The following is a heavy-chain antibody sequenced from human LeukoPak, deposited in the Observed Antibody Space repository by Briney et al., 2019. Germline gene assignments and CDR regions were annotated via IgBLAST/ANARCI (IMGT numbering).Heavy chain of an antibody. CDR1: GGSISSGSYH. D-gene: IGHD4-17*01. CDR3: ARDHSVTTPSV. CDR2: IYTSGST. J-gene: IGHJ4*02. V-gene: IGHV4-61*02. Sequence: SETLSLTCTVSGGSISSGSYHWSWIRQPAGKGLEWIGRIYTSGSTNYNPSLKSRVTISVDTSKNQFSLKLSSVTAADTAVYYCARDHSVTTPSVWGQGTLVTVSS.